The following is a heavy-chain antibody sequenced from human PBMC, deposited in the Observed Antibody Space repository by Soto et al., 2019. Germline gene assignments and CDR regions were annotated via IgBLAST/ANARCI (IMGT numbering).Heavy chain of an antibody. Sequence: EVQLLESGGGLVQPGGSLRLSCAASGFTFSSYAMSWVRQAPGKGLEWVSAISGSGGSTYSADSVKGRFTISRDNSKITLYLQMDSLRAEDTAVYYCAKGARAYYGMDVWGQGTTVTVSS. J-gene: IGHJ6*02. CDR2: ISGSGGST. V-gene: IGHV3-23*01. CDR1: GFTFSSYA. CDR3: AKGARAYYGMDV.